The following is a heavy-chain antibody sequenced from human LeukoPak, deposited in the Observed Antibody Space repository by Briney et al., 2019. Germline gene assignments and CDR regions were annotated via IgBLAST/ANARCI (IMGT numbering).Heavy chain of an antibody. D-gene: IGHD3-10*01. CDR3: EGVRGVRGFYFDY. CDR1: GFTFSSYA. CDR2: ISYDGSNK. J-gene: IGHJ4*02. V-gene: IGHV3-30*04. Sequence: SGGSLRLSCAASGFTFSSYAMHWLRQAPGKGLEGVAVISYDGSNKYYADSVKGRFTISRDNSKNTLYLQMNSLRAEDTAVYYCEGVRGVRGFYFDYWGQGTLVTVSS.